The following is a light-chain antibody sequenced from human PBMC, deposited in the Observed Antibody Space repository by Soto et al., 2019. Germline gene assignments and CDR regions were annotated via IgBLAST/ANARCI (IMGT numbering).Light chain of an antibody. Sequence: DIQMTQSPSSLSASVGDRVTITCRASQAINNYLAWYQQKPGQLPKLLIQAASTLQSGVPSRFGGTKSGAEFTLSISSLQPEDVGTYYGQKYNGAPFTFGPGTKVAIK. J-gene: IGKJ3*01. CDR2: AAS. CDR3: QKYNGAPFT. CDR1: QAINNY. V-gene: IGKV1-27*01.